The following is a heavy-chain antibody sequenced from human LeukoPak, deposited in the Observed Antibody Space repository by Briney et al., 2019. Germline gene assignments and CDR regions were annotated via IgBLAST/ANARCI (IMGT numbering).Heavy chain of an antibody. J-gene: IGHJ4*02. Sequence: PSETLSLTCTVSGGSISSSSYYWGWIRQPPGKELEWIGSIYYSGSTYYNPSLKSRVTISVDTSKNQFSLKLSSVTAADTAVYYCARVLGRGGYAYFDYWGQGTLVTVSS. CDR3: ARVLGRGGYAYFDY. CDR2: IYYSGST. CDR1: GGSISSSSYY. D-gene: IGHD5-12*01. V-gene: IGHV4-39*01.